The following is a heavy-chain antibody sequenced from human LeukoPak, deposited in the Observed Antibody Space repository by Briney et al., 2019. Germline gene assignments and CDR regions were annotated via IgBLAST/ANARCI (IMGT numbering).Heavy chain of an antibody. CDR1: GYTFTSYA. CDR3: ARMEMATAIFDY. J-gene: IGHJ4*02. D-gene: IGHD5-24*01. Sequence: ASVKVSCKASGYTFTSYAITWVRQAPGQGLEWMGWISAYNGNTNYAQNLQGRVTMTTDTSTSTAYMELRSLRSDDTAMYYCARMEMATAIFDYWGQGTLVTVSS. CDR2: ISAYNGNT. V-gene: IGHV1-18*01.